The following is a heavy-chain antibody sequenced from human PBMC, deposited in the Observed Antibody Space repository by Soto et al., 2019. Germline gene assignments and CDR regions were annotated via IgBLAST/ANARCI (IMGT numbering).Heavy chain of an antibody. V-gene: IGHV1-2*02. CDR1: GYTFTGYY. Sequence: QVQLVQSGAEVKKPGASVKVSCKASGYTFTGYYMHWVRQAPGQGLEWMGWINPNSGGTNYAQKFQGRVTMTRDTCISTAYMELSRLRSDDTAVYYCARGIEYCSSTSCYGNWFDPWGQGTLVTVSS. D-gene: IGHD2-2*01. CDR3: ARGIEYCSSTSCYGNWFDP. J-gene: IGHJ5*02. CDR2: INPNSGGT.